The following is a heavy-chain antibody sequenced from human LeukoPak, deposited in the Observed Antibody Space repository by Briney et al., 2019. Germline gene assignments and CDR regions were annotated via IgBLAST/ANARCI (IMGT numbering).Heavy chain of an antibody. J-gene: IGHJ6*03. D-gene: IGHD3-10*01. CDR1: GGSISSSNW. CDR3: ARGGYYYGSGSLARIYYYYYMDV. V-gene: IGHV4-4*02. Sequence: KPSGTLSLTCAVSGGSISSSNWWSWVRQPPGKGLEWIGEIYHSGSTNYNPSLKSRVTISVDTSKNQFSLKLSSVTAADTAVYYCARGGYYYGSGSLARIYYYYYMDVWGKGTTVTVSS. CDR2: IYHSGST.